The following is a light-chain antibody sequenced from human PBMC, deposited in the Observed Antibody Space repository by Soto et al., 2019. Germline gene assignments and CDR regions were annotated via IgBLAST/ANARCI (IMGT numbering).Light chain of an antibody. V-gene: IGKV3-15*01. Sequence: EIVMTQSPATLSVSPGERASLSCRASQSVGSNLAWYQQTAGQAPRLLIYGASTRATGIPGRFSGSGSGTEFTLTISSLQSEDFSVYSGQQYTNWPYTFGQGTKLEIK. CDR2: GAS. CDR3: QQYTNWPYT. J-gene: IGKJ2*01. CDR1: QSVGSN.